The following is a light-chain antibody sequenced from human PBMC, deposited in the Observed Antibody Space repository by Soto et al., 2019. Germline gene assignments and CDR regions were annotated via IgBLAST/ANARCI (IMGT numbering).Light chain of an antibody. V-gene: IGKV3-20*01. CDR3: HHFGSLPET. CDR1: QSVSSSY. Sequence: EIVLTQSPGTLSLSPGERATLSCRASQSVSSSYLAWYQQKPGQAPRLLIHGVSTRATGIPDRFSGSGSGTDFTLTISRLEPEDFAVYYCHHFGSLPETFGQGTNVE. J-gene: IGKJ1*01. CDR2: GVS.